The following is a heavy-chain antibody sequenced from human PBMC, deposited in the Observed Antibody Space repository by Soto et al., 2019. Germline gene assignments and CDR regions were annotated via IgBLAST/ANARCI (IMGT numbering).Heavy chain of an antibody. J-gene: IGHJ5*02. CDR3: ARGPYSSGWYPTWFDP. V-gene: IGHV4-59*01. CDR2: IYYSGST. CDR1: GCSISSYY. Sequence: SETLSLTCTVSGCSISSYYWSWIRQPPGKGLEWIGYIYYSGSTNYNPSLKSRVTISVDTSKNQFSLKLSSVTAADTAVYYCARGPYSSGWYPTWFDPWGQGTLVTVSS. D-gene: IGHD6-19*01.